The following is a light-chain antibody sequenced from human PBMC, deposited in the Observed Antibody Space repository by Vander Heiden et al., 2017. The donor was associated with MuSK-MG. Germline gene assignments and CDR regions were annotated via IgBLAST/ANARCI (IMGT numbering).Light chain of an antibody. CDR1: QDISNY. CDR3: QQYNSYPYT. V-gene: IGKV1-16*01. J-gene: IGKJ2*01. Sequence: IQMTQSPSSLSTSVGDRVTITCRSSQDISNYLAWFQQKPGKAPKSLIYAASRLQSGVPSRFRGSVSATYFTLTISSLQPEDFATYFCQQYNSYPYTFGQGTTLDIQ. CDR2: AAS.